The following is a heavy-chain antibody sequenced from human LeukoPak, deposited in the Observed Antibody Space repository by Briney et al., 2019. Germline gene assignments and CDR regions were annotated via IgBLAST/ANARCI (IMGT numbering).Heavy chain of an antibody. D-gene: IGHD6-19*01. CDR2: MYTLGNT. CDR3: GRDHIAVAGLIDY. CDR1: GFTVSTNY. V-gene: IGHV3-66*03. Sequence: GGSLRLSCAASGFTVSTNYMTWIRQAPGKGLEWVSVMYTLGNTNYADCVRGGFTISRANSKNTLYLQMNIRSAEDTAFYYGGRDHIAVAGLIDYWGQGTLVTVSS. J-gene: IGHJ4*02.